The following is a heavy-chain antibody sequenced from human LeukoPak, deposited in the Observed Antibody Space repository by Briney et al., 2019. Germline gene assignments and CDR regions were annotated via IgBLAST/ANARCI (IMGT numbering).Heavy chain of an antibody. D-gene: IGHD4-17*01. CDR2: IYPGDSDT. Sequence: GESLKISCKGSGYSFTSYWIGWVRQMPGKGLEWMGIIYPGDSDTRYSPSFQGQVTISADKSISTAYLQWSSLKASDTAMYYCARADYGDYGGWYFDLWGRGTLVTVSS. CDR1: GYSFTSYW. J-gene: IGHJ2*01. V-gene: IGHV5-51*01. CDR3: ARADYGDYGGWYFDL.